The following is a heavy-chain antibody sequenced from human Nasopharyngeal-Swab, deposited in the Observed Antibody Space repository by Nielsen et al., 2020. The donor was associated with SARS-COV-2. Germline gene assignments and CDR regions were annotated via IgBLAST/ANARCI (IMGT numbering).Heavy chain of an antibody. Sequence: RQPPGKGLEWVAVISYDGSNKYYADSVKGRFTISRDNSKNTLYLQMNSLRAEDTAVYYCAKDGSPYYDFWSGYFIYPKYYFDYWGQGTLVTVSS. D-gene: IGHD3-3*01. CDR2: ISYDGSNK. V-gene: IGHV3-30*18. CDR3: AKDGSPYYDFWSGYFIYPKYYFDY. J-gene: IGHJ4*02.